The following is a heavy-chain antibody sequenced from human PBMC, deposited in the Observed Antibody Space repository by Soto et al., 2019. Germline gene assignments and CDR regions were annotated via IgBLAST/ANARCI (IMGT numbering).Heavy chain of an antibody. V-gene: IGHV3-74*01. J-gene: IGHJ6*02. CDR3: ARERTSKGGMDV. CDR1: GFTFSNDW. Sequence: EVQLVESGGGLVQPGGSLRLSCAASGFTFSNDWMNWVRQGSGKGLEWVSRIISGGSRANYADSVKGRFTIARDNAKNTLYLEMHSLTAEDTAVYYCARERTSKGGMDVWGQGTTVTVSS. CDR2: IISGGSRA.